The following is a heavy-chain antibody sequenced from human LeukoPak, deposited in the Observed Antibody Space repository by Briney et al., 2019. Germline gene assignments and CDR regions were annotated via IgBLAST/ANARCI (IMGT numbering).Heavy chain of an antibody. CDR2: IYPGDSDT. V-gene: IGHV5-51*01. Sequence: GESLKISCKASGYTFTSYWIAWVRQMPGKGLEWMGIIYPGDSDTRYSPSFQGQVTISADKSISTAYLQWSSLKASDTAMYYCARRVYDNSGNYFKYWGQGTLVTVSS. CDR3: ARRVYDNSGNYFKY. CDR1: GYTFTSYW. J-gene: IGHJ4*02. D-gene: IGHD3-22*01.